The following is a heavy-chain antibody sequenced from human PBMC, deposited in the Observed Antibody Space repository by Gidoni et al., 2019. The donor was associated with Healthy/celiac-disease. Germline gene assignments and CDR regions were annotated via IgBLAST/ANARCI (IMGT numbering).Heavy chain of an antibody. CDR1: GFTFSSYW. J-gene: IGHJ6*02. CDR3: ARERGYSYGTSYYYYGMDV. CDR2: IKQDGSEK. D-gene: IGHD5-18*01. V-gene: IGHV3-7*01. Sequence: EVQLVESGGGLVQPGGSLRLSCAASGFTFSSYWMSWVRQAPGKGLEWVANIKQDGSEKYYVDSVKGRFTISRDNAKNSLYLQMNSLRAEDTAVYYCARERGYSYGTSYYYYGMDVWGQGTTVTVSS.